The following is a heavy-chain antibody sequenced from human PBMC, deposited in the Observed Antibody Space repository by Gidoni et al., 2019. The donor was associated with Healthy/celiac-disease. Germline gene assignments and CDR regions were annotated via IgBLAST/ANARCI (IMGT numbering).Heavy chain of an antibody. CDR3: ARAGYSYGAPFAFDI. CDR2: ISSSSSTI. V-gene: IGHV3-48*02. CDR1: GFTFSSYS. Sequence: EVQLVESGGGLVQPGGSLRLSCPASGFTFSSYSMNWVRQAPGKGLALVSYISSSSSTIYYADSVKGRFTISRDNAKNSLYLQMNSLRDEDTAVYYCARAGYSYGAPFAFDIWGQGTMVTVSS. J-gene: IGHJ3*02. D-gene: IGHD5-18*01.